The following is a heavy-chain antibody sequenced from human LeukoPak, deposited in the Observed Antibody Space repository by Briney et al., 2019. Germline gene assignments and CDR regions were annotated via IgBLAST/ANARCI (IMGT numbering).Heavy chain of an antibody. V-gene: IGHV4-39*07. CDR3: ARDASFGEPPPTNWFDP. CDR2: IYYSGSI. CDR1: GGSISSSNYY. J-gene: IGHJ5*02. Sequence: PSETLSLTCTVSGGSISSSNYYWGWIRQSPGKGLEWLGSIYYSGSIYYNPSLKSRVTISVDTPKNQFSLKLSSVTAADTAVYYCARDASFGEPPPTNWFDPWGQGTLVTVSS. D-gene: IGHD3-10*01.